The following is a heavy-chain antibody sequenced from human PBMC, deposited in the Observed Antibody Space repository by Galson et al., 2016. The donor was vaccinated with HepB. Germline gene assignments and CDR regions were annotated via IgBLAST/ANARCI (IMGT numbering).Heavy chain of an antibody. D-gene: IGHD3-10*01. CDR2: TYYRSKWYN. Sequence: CAISGDSVSRDSATWNWIRQSPSRGLEWLGRTYYRSKWYNDYAVSVKGRISINPDTSKNQFSLQLKSVTPEDTAVYYCARELNSMVRGIILYYYGLDVWGQGTTVTVFS. J-gene: IGHJ6*02. CDR3: ARELNSMVRGIILYYYGLDV. CDR1: GDSVSRDSAT. V-gene: IGHV6-1*01.